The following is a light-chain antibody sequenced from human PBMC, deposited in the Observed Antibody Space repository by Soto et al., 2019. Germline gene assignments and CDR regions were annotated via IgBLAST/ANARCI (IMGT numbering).Light chain of an antibody. V-gene: IGKV3-15*01. CDR1: QSVRSN. CDR2: GAS. J-gene: IGKJ1*01. CDR3: QQYINYPWT. Sequence: EIVLTQSPATLSVSPGERATLSCRASQSVRSNLAWYQQKPGKAPRLLIYGASTRATGIPARFSGSGSGTEFTLTISSLQPDDFEIYYCQQYINYPWTFGQGTKVDIK.